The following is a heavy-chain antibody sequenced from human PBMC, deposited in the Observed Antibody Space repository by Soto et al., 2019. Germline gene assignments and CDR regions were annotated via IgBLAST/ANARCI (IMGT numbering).Heavy chain of an antibody. J-gene: IGHJ4*02. CDR3: ARGRITMVRGVIDY. D-gene: IGHD3-10*01. CDR2: IYYSGST. V-gene: IGHV4-59*08. CDR1: GGSISSYY. Sequence: SETLSLTCTVSGGSISSYYWSWIRQHPGKGLEWIGYIYYSGSTNYNPSLKSRVTISVDTSKNQFSLKLSSVTAADTAVYYCARGRITMVRGVIDYWGQGTLVTVSS.